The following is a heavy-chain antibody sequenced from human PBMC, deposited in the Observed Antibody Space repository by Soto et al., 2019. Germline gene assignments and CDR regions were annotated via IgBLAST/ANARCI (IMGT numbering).Heavy chain of an antibody. CDR3: TTDIALRYFDWLLGFDP. V-gene: IGHV3-15*01. CDR2: IKSKTDGGTT. D-gene: IGHD3-9*01. Sequence: GGSLRLSCAASGFTFSNAWMSWVRQAPGKGLEWVGRIKSKTDGGTTDYAAPVKGRFTISRDDSKNTLYLQMNSLKTEDTAVYYCTTDIALRYFDWLLGFDPWGQGTLVTVSS. CDR1: GFTFSNAW. J-gene: IGHJ5*02.